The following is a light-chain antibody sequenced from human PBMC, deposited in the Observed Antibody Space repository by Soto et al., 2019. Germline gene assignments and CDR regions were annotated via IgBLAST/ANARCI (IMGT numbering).Light chain of an antibody. Sequence: EIVLTQSPGTLSLSPGERATLSCRASQSVSSSYLAWYQQKPGQAPRLLIYGASSRDTGIPDRFSGSGSGTDFTLTISRLEPEDFAVYYCQQYCSSPRTFGQGTKVQI. CDR2: GAS. V-gene: IGKV3-20*01. CDR1: QSVSSSY. J-gene: IGKJ1*01. CDR3: QQYCSSPRT.